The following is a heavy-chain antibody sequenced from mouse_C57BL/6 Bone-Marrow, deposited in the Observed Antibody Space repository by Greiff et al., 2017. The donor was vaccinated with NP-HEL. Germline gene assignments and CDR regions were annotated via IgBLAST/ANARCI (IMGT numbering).Heavy chain of an antibody. CDR2: IYPRSGNT. D-gene: IGHD1-1*01. Sequence: VQRVESGAELARPGASVKLSCKASGYTFTSYGISWVKQRTGQGLEWIGEIYPRSGNTYYNEKFKGKATLTADKSSSTAYMELRSLTSEDSAVYFCARSAYYRGYFDYWGQGTTLTVSS. CDR1: GYTFTSYG. V-gene: IGHV1-81*01. CDR3: ARSAYYRGYFDY. J-gene: IGHJ2*01.